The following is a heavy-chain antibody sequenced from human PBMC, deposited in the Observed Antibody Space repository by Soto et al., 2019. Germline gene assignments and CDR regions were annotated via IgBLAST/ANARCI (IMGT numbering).Heavy chain of an antibody. CDR2: INPSGGST. Sequence: QVQLVQSGAEVKKPGASVKVSCKASGYTFTSYYMHWVRQAPGQGLEWMGIINPSGGSTSYAQKFQGRVNMTSDTSTSTVYMVQSSLRSVDTAMYYCARTGEGYCGQGTLVTVSS. CDR1: GYTFTSYY. V-gene: IGHV1-46*01. CDR3: ARTGEGY. J-gene: IGHJ4*02.